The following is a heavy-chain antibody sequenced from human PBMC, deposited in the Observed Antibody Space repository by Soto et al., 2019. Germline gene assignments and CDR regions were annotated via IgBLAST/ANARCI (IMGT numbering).Heavy chain of an antibody. J-gene: IGHJ6*02. CDR2: ISYEGSNT. CDR3: ARVTPGNNLYYFSGLDV. Sequence: QVHLVESGGGVVQPGRSLRLSCVASGFTFGTYGIHWVRQAPGKGLQWVALISYEGSNTYYADSVRGRFTISRDNAKNTLYLQMNSLRPEDSGVYFWARVTPGNNLYYFSGLDVWGQGTSVTVSS. CDR1: GFTFGTYG. D-gene: IGHD1-1*01. V-gene: IGHV3-30-3*01.